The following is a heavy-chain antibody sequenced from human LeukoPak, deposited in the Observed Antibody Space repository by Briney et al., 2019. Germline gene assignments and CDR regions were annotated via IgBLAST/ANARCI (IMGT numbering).Heavy chain of an antibody. V-gene: IGHV3-23*01. CDR3: AKDDRWLQFCC. Sequence: GGTLRLSCAASGFTFSSHGMNWVRQAPGKGLEWVSGIIPSGHTTYYVDSVRGRFTISRDNSRNTVYLQMNSLRAEDTAVYYCAKDDRWLQFCCWGQGTLVTVSA. D-gene: IGHD5-24*01. CDR2: IIPSGHTT. J-gene: IGHJ4*02. CDR1: GFTFSSHG.